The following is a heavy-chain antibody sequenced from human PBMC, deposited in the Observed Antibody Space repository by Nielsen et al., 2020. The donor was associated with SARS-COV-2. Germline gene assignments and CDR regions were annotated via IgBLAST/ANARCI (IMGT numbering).Heavy chain of an antibody. Sequence: GGSLRLSCAASGFTFSSYDMYWVRQAPGKGLEWVAVISSDGGKKYYVDSVKGRFTISRDNARSSLHLQMNSLRAEDTALYYCARVTTLTSNWFDPWGQGMLVTVSS. CDR2: ISSDGGKK. CDR3: ARVTTLTSNWFDP. V-gene: IGHV3-30*03. CDR1: GFTFSSYD. J-gene: IGHJ5*02. D-gene: IGHD3-16*01.